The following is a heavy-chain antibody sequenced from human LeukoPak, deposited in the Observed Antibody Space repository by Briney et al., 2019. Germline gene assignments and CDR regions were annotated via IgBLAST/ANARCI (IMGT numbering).Heavy chain of an antibody. CDR2: ISGSGGST. CDR3: AKGDGVTCYSGIAY. CDR1: GLTFSNYA. J-gene: IGHJ4*02. Sequence: GGSLRLSCAASGLTFSNYAMSWGRQVPGKGLEWVSAISGSGGSTYYADSVKGRFTISRDNSKNTLYLQMNSLRAEDTAVYYCAKGDGVTCYSGIAYWGQGTLVTVSS. V-gene: IGHV3-23*01. D-gene: IGHD2-15*01.